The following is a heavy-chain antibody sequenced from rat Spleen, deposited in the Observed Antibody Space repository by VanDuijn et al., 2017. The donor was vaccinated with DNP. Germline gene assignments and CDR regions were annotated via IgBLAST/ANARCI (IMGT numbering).Heavy chain of an antibody. Sequence: EVKLVESGGGLVQPGRSLKLSCAASGFNFNDYWMGWVRQAPGKGLEWIGQINKDSSTINYNPSLKDKFTISRDNAQNTLYLQMSKLGSEDTAIYYCARVPNYGGYADYFDYWGQGVMVTVSS. V-gene: IGHV4-2*01. D-gene: IGHD1-11*01. CDR2: INKDSSTI. CDR3: ARVPNYGGYADYFDY. J-gene: IGHJ2*01. CDR1: GFNFNDYW.